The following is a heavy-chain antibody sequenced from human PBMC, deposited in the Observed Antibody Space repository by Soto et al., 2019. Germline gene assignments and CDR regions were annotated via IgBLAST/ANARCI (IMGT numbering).Heavy chain of an antibody. J-gene: IGHJ5*02. V-gene: IGHV4-31*03. Sequence: QVQLQESGPGLVKPSQTLSLTCTVSGGSISSGGYYWSWIRQHPGKGLEWIGYIYYSGSTYYNPSLKSRVTISVDTSKNQFSLKLSSVTAADTAVYYCARGVGGDLLWFGDSWFDPWGQGTLVTVSS. CDR1: GGSISSGGYY. CDR3: ARGVGGDLLWFGDSWFDP. CDR2: IYYSGST. D-gene: IGHD3-10*01.